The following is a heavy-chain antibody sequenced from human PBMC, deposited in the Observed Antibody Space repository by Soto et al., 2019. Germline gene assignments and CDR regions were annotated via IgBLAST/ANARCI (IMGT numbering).Heavy chain of an antibody. Sequence: GGSLRLSCSASGFSLSNSGMFWVRKAPGKGLEWISYISRGHSALYYADSVKGRFTMSRDNAKNSLFLQRNSLRDETRAVYNFETEGQDGYFSYYIETWGQGAPVTVSS. CDR3: ETEGQDGYFSYYIET. CDR2: ISRGHSAL. V-gene: IGHV3-48*02. CDR1: GFSLSNSG. D-gene: IGHD2-21*01. J-gene: IGHJ4*02.